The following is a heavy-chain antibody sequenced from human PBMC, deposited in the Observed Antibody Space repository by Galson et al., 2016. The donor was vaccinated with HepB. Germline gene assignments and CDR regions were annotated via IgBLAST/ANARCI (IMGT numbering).Heavy chain of an antibody. CDR3: ARAVMLGRGMDV. D-gene: IGHD3-10*01. CDR2: TFYRSTWEN. Sequence: CAISGDSVYNNGAAWVWIRQSPSRGLEWLGRTFYRSTWENPYAGSGKNRITISPDTSRNQFSLHLNSVTPEDTAVYYCARAVMLGRGMDVWGQGTTVTVSS. J-gene: IGHJ6*02. CDR1: GDSVYNNGAA. V-gene: IGHV6-1*01.